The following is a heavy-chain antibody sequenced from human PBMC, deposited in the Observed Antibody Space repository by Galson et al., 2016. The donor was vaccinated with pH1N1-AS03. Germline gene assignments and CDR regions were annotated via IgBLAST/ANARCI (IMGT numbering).Heavy chain of an antibody. Sequence: SLRLSCPASGFSFSTYVMHWVRQALGKGLEWVAVISYDGSNKYHADSVQGRFTISRDNSKNTLYLQMHSLRPEDTAVYYCAKVREGGYYFNHYYALDVWGQGTTVTVSS. CDR2: ISYDGSNK. D-gene: IGHD3-22*01. J-gene: IGHJ6*02. CDR1: GFSFSTYV. V-gene: IGHV3-30*18. CDR3: AKVREGGYYFNHYYALDV.